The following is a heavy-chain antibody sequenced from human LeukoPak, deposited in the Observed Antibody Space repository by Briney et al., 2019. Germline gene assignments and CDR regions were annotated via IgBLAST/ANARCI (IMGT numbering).Heavy chain of an antibody. CDR1: GFTFSGYW. CDR2: ISSDGSST. CDR3: ARDFSVYGSGSYTLCRY. V-gene: IGHV3-74*01. D-gene: IGHD3-10*01. J-gene: IGHJ4*02. Sequence: GGSLRLSCAASGFTFSGYWMHWVRQAPGKGLVWVSRISSDGSSTNYADSVKGRFSISRDNSKSTLYLQMISLRTEDTAVYYCARDFSVYGSGSYTLCRYWGQGTLVTVSS.